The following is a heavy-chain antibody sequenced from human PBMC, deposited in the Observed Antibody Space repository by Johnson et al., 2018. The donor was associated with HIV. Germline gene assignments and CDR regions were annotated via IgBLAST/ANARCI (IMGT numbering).Heavy chain of an antibody. CDR1: GFTFDDYA. CDR3: ARGNLGAFDI. J-gene: IGHJ3*02. Sequence: VQLVESGGGLVQPGRSLRVSCAASGFTFDDYAMHWVRQAPGKGLKWVSGISWNSGSIGYADSVKGRFTISRDNAKNSLYLQMNSLRAEDTALYFCARGNLGAFDIWGQGTMVTVSS. CDR2: ISWNSGSI. V-gene: IGHV3-9*01. D-gene: IGHD3-16*01.